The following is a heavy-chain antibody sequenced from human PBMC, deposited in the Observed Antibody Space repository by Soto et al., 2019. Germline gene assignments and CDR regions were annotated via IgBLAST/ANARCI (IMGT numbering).Heavy chain of an antibody. CDR1: GFTVSSNY. D-gene: IGHD6-13*01. CDR2: IYSGGST. Sequence: GGSLRLSCAASGFTVSSNYMSWVRQAPGKGLEWVSVIYSGGSTYYADSVKGRFTISRHNSKNTLYLQMNSLRAEDTAVYYCAKRLEEAGRNYLAYWGQETLVTVPS. J-gene: IGHJ4*02. CDR3: AKRLEEAGRNYLAY. V-gene: IGHV3-53*04.